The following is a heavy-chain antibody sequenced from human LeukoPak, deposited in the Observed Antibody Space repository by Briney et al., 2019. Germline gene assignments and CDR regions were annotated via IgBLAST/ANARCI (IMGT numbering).Heavy chain of an antibody. J-gene: IGHJ3*02. V-gene: IGHV3-30*04. CDR1: GFTFSNYA. Sequence: QTGGSLRLSCAASGFTFSNYAMHWVRQAPGKGLEWVAVIFYDGSIQYYADSVRGRFTISRDNSKNTLYLQMNSLRAEDTAVYYCMLHYDSSGYDLGSDAFDIWGQGTMVTVSS. D-gene: IGHD3-22*01. CDR2: IFYDGSIQ. CDR3: MLHYDSSGYDLGSDAFDI.